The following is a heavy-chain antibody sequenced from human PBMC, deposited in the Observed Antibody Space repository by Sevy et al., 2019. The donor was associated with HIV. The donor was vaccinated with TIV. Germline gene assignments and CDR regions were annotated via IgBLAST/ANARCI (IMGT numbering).Heavy chain of an antibody. CDR2: ISGSGGST. CDR1: GFTFSSYA. J-gene: IGHJ4*02. Sequence: GGSLRLSCAASGFTFSSYAMSWVRQAPGKGLEWVSAISGSGGSTYYADSVKGRFTISRDNSKNTLYLQMNSLRAEDTAVYYCAKEVQYYYDSSGYYYEVGYFDYWGQGILVTVSS. CDR3: AKEVQYYYDSSGYYYEVGYFDY. D-gene: IGHD3-22*01. V-gene: IGHV3-23*01.